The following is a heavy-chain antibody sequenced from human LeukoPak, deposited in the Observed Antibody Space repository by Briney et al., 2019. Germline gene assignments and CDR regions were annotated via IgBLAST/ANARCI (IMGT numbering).Heavy chain of an antibody. CDR1: GGSISIDNFW. V-gene: IGHV4-39*07. CDR2: VYYSGST. D-gene: IGHD2-8*01. J-gene: IGHJ4*02. CDR3: ARGTSFGLMNSDS. Sequence: SETLSLTCSISGGSISIDNFWWGWIRQPPGKAVEWVGSVYYSGSTYYNPSLTRRLTMSVDTSKNQFSLKLTSLTAADTAVYYCARGTSFGLMNSDSWGQGTLVIVSS.